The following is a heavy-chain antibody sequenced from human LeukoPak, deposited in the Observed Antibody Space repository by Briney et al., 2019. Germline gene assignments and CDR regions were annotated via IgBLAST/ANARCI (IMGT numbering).Heavy chain of an antibody. V-gene: IGHV4-59*01. D-gene: IGHD4-11*01. Sequence: PSETLSLTRTVSGGSISSYYWSWIRQPPGKGLEWIGYIFSSGSTNYNPSLKSRVTISVDTSKNEFSLRVSSVTAADTAIYYCARDDRNNYRFDCWGQGTLVIVSS. CDR2: IFSSGST. J-gene: IGHJ4*02. CDR3: ARDDRNNYRFDC. CDR1: GGSISSYY.